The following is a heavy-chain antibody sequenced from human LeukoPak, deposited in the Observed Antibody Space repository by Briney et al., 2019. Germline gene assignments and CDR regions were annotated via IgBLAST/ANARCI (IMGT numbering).Heavy chain of an antibody. Sequence: PSETLSLTCTVSGYSISSGYYWGWIRQPPGKGLEWIGSIYHSGSTYYNPSLKSRVTISVDTSKNQFSLKLSPVTAADTAVYYCARQGRSDYFDYWGQGTLVTVSS. D-gene: IGHD2-15*01. V-gene: IGHV4-38-2*02. CDR2: IYHSGST. CDR1: GYSISSGYY. J-gene: IGHJ4*02. CDR3: ARQGRSDYFDY.